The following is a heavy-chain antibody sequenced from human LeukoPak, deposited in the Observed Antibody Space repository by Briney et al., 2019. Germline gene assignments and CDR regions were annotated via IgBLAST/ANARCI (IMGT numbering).Heavy chain of an antibody. Sequence: SETLSLTCTVSGGPISSYYWSWIRQPPGKGLEWIGCFYYSGGTYYNPSLKSRVTISVDTSKNQFSLKVSSVTAADTAVYYCATYSTSWSGDYWGQGTLVTVSS. CDR1: GGPISSYY. CDR3: ATYSTSWSGDY. CDR2: FYYSGGT. V-gene: IGHV4-59*08. D-gene: IGHD6-13*01. J-gene: IGHJ4*02.